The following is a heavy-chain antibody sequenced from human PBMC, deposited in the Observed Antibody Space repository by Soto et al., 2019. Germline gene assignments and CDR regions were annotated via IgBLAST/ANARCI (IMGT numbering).Heavy chain of an antibody. CDR2: IYYSGST. CDR3: ARTLYSYGPRFDY. D-gene: IGHD5-18*01. J-gene: IGHJ4*02. V-gene: IGHV4-59*01. Sequence: LATLSLICPVCRGSIGSDPWSWMRQPPGKGLEWIGYIYYSGSTNYNPSLKSRVTISVDTSKNQFSLKPSSVTAADTAVDYCARTLYSYGPRFDYWGQGTLVTVS. CDR1: RGSIGSDP.